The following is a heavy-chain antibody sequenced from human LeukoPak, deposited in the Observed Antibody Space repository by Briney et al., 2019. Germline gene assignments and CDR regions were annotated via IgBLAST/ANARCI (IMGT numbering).Heavy chain of an antibody. Sequence: SETLSLTCTVSGGSISSSSYYWGWIRQPPVKGLEWIGSIYYSGSTYYNPSLKSRVTISVDTSKNQFSLKLSSVTAADTAVYYCARGRKQLLYYYYYYYMDVWGKGTTVTVSS. CDR2: IYYSGST. J-gene: IGHJ6*03. CDR1: GGSISSSSYY. D-gene: IGHD2-2*01. V-gene: IGHV4-39*07. CDR3: ARGRKQLLYYYYYYYMDV.